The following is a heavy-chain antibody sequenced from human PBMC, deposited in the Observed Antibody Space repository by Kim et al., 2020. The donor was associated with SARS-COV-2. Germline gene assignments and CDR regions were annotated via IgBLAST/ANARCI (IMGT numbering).Heavy chain of an antibody. V-gene: IGHV3-53*04. Sequence: GGSLRLSCAASGFTVSSNYMSWVRQAPGKGLEWVSVIYSGGSTYYADSVKGRFTTSRHNSNNTLYLQMNSLRAEDTAVYYCARVLRSEDYYDSSGFWGHPHYFDYWGQGTQVTVSS. CDR2: IYSGGST. CDR3: ARVLRSEDYYDSSGFWGHPHYFDY. D-gene: IGHD3-22*01. J-gene: IGHJ4*02. CDR1: GFTVSSNY.